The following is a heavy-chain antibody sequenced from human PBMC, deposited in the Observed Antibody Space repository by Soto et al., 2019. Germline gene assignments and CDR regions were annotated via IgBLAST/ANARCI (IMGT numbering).Heavy chain of an antibody. CDR3: ARGRGSGSYYFRDYYYYYGMDV. CDR1: GGSFSGYY. CDR2: INHSGST. J-gene: IGHJ6*02. Sequence: PSETLSLTCAVYGGSFSGYYWSWIRQPPGKGLEWIGEINHSGSTNYNPSLKSRVTISVDMSKNQFSLKMSSVTAADTAVYYCARGRGSGSYYFRDYYYYYGMDVWGQGTTVT. D-gene: IGHD3-10*01. V-gene: IGHV4-34*01.